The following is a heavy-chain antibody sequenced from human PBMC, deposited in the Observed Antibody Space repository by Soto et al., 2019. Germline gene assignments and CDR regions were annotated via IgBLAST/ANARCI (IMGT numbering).Heavy chain of an antibody. CDR3: ARGLLRGGGWAGRGGRFAY. Sequence: QVQLQESGPGLVKPSQTLSLTCTVSGGSISSVGYYWSCIRQHPGKGLEWIWYIYYSGSTYYNPSLKSRVTISVDTSQNQFSLKLSSVTAADTAVYYCARGLLRGGGWAGRGGRFAYWGQGPLVTVSS. D-gene: IGHD6-19*01. CDR1: GGSISSVGYY. V-gene: IGHV4-31*03. CDR2: IYYSGST. J-gene: IGHJ4*02.